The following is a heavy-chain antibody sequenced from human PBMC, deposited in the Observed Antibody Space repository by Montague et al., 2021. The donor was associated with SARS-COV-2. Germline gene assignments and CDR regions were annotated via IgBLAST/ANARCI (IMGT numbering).Heavy chain of an antibody. D-gene: IGHD3-9*01. J-gene: IGHJ6*03. V-gene: IGHV4-34*01. CDR3: ARMRFFDWPSHYYMDV. CDR2: MNHSGST. CDR1: GGSFRVYY. Sequence: SETLSLTCTVSGGSFRVYYWSWIRQRQAQGLEWIGDMNHSGSTNYNPTLKSRVTISVATSKNQVSLKLSPVTAAATAVYYCARMRFFDWPSHYYMDVWGKGTTVTVSS.